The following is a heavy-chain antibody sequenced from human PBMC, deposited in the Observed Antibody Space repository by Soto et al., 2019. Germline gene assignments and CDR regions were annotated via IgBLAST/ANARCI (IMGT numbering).Heavy chain of an antibody. V-gene: IGHV3-7*01. D-gene: IGHD3-3*01. J-gene: IGHJ6*02. CDR3: ARDKQRDFWSGYYRYYYYGMDV. CDR2: IKQDGSEK. CDR1: GFTFSSYW. Sequence: GGSLRLSCAASGFTFSSYWISWVRQAPEKGLEWVANIKQDGSEKYYVDSVKGRFTISRDNAKNSLYLQMNSLRAEDTAVYYCARDKQRDFWSGYYRYYYYGMDVWGQGTTVTVSS.